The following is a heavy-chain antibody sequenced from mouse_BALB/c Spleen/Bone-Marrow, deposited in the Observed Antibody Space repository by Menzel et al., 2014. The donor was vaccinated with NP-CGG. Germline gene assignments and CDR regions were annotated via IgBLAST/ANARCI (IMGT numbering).Heavy chain of an antibody. CDR1: GYSITSGCY. J-gene: IGHJ2*01. V-gene: IGHV3-6*02. Sequence: EVKVEESGPGLVKPSQSLSLTCSVTGYSITSGCYCNWIRQFPGNKLEWMGYISYDGSNNYNPSLKNRISITRDTSKNQFFLKLNSVTTEDTATYYCARGNYVDYWGQGTTLTVSS. CDR2: ISYDGSN. CDR3: ARGNYVDY.